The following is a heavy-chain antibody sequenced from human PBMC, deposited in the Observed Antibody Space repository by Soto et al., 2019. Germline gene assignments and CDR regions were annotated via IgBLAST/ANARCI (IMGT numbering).Heavy chain of an antibody. Sequence: ASETLSLTCAVYGGSFSGYYWSWIRQPPGKGLEWIGEINHSGSTNYNPSLKSRVTISVDTSKNQFSLKLSSVTAADTAVYYCARVFPDQPDILIGYYIAYYFDYLGQGTLFTVSS. D-gene: IGHD3-9*01. CDR1: GGSFSGYY. CDR2: INHSGST. J-gene: IGHJ4*02. V-gene: IGHV4-34*01. CDR3: ARVFPDQPDILIGYYIAYYFDY.